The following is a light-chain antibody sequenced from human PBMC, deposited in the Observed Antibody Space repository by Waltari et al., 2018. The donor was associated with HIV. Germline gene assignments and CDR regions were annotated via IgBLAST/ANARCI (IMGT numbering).Light chain of an antibody. J-gene: IGKJ3*01. Sequence: DIQLTQSPSPLSASVGDRVTITCRASQGINNYLAWYQQKPGKVPKRLIYAASALQSGVPSRFSGSGSVTDFTLTISSLQPEDVATYYCQNYNSAPFTFGPGTKVDIK. V-gene: IGKV1-27*01. CDR1: QGINNY. CDR3: QNYNSAPFT. CDR2: AAS.